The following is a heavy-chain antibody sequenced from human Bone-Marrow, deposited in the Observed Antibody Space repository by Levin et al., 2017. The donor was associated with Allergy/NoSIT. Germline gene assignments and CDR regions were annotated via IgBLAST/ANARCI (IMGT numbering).Heavy chain of an antibody. V-gene: IGHV3-72*01. CDR1: GFTFSDYY. Sequence: GESLKISCAAPGFTFSDYYMDWVRRAPGKGLEWVGRTRNKLNSYTTEYAAAVKGRFTISRDDSKNSLYLQVNSVKTEDTAVYYCARIVTSGSSDALDIWGQGTMVTVPS. CDR3: ARIVTSGSSDALDI. J-gene: IGHJ3*02. CDR2: TRNKLNSYTT. D-gene: IGHD5-12*01.